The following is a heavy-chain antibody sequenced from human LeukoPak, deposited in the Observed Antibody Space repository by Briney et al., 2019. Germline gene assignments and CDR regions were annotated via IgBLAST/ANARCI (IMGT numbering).Heavy chain of an antibody. Sequence: ASVKVSCKASGYTFTSYYMHWVRQAPGQGLEWMGLINTTGGSTGYAQKFQGRVTMTRDLSTSTDYMELSSLRSDDTAVYFCARDNSVGDYAWWFDPWGQGTLVTVSS. D-gene: IGHD1-26*01. J-gene: IGHJ5*02. CDR2: INTTGGST. CDR1: GYTFTSYY. V-gene: IGHV1-46*01. CDR3: ARDNSVGDYAWWFDP.